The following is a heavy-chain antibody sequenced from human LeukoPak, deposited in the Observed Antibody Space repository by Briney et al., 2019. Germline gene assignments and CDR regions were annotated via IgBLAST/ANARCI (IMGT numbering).Heavy chain of an antibody. V-gene: IGHV4-38-2*02. CDR3: AGRGGVVGYYNEWWFDP. J-gene: IGHJ5*02. Sequence: PSETLSLTCTVSGYSISSGYYWGWIRQPPGKGLEWIGTIYHSGSTYYNPSLKSRVTISVDTSKNQFSLKLSSVTAADTAVYYCAGRGGVVGYYNEWWFDPWGQGTLVTVSS. CDR1: GYSISSGYY. D-gene: IGHD3-9*01. CDR2: IYHSGST.